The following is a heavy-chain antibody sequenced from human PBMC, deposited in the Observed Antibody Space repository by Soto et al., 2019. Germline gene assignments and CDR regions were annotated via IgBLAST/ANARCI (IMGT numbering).Heavy chain of an antibody. Sequence: SETLSLTCTVSGGSISSSSYYWGWIRQPPGKGLEWIGSIYYSGSTYYNPSLKSRVTISVDTSKNQFSLKLSSVTAADTAVYYCARDTHIVVVPAAYDYSNYVWFDPWGQGTLVTVSS. CDR1: GGSISSSSYY. CDR2: IYYSGST. D-gene: IGHD2-2*01. CDR3: ARDTHIVVVPAAYDYSNYVWFDP. V-gene: IGHV4-39*02. J-gene: IGHJ5*02.